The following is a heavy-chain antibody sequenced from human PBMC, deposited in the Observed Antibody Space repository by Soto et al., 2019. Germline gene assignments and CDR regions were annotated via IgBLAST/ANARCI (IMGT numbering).Heavy chain of an antibody. CDR2: IHYSGTT. V-gene: IGHV4-59*01. J-gene: IGHJ4*02. D-gene: IGHD2-8*01. CDR3: ARYNSYAIDY. CDR1: GTSISSYS. Sequence: SETLSLTCTVSGTSISSYSWSWIRQPPGKGLEWIANIHYSGTTNYNPSLASRVTLSVDTSKNQFYLKTTYVTAADRALYFCARYNSYAIDYWGRGTLVTVSS.